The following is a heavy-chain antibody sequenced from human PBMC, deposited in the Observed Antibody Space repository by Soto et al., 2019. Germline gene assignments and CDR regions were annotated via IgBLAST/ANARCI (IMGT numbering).Heavy chain of an antibody. D-gene: IGHD2-2*01. J-gene: IGHJ4*02. CDR2: IKQDGSEK. CDR3: ARGRYCISTSCYLDY. CDR1: GFTFSSYW. V-gene: IGHV3-7*01. Sequence: EMQLVESGGGLVQHGGSLRLSCAASGFTFSSYWMSWVRQAPGKGLEWVANIKQDGSEKYYVDSVKGRFTISRDNAKNSLYLQMNSLRAEDTAVYYCARGRYCISTSCYLDYWGQGTLVTVSS.